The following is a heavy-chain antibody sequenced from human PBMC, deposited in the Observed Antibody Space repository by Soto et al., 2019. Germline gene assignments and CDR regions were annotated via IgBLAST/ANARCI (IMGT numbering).Heavy chain of an antibody. J-gene: IGHJ4*02. CDR2: ISYSGST. V-gene: IGHV4-59*01. CDR3: ARGTAAADYFFDY. CDR1: DDCSDRYG. D-gene: IGHD6-13*01. Sequence: DDCSDRYGRSWIRQPPGKGLEWIGCISYSGSTNYNPSLKSRVTISVDTSKNQFSLKLSSVTAADTAVYYCARGTAAADYFFDYWGQGILVT.